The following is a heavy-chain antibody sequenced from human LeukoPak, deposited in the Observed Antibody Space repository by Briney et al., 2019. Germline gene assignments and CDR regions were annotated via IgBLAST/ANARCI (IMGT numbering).Heavy chain of an antibody. CDR1: GFTFSSYG. V-gene: IGHV3-30*18. CDR3: AKDGLAAAGTQEY. CDR2: ISYDGSNK. D-gene: IGHD6-13*01. Sequence: PGGSLRLSCAASGFTFSSYGMHWVRQAPGKGLEWVAVISYDGSNKYYADSVKGRFTISRDNSKNTLYLQMNSLRAEDTAVYYCAKDGLAAAGTQEYWGQGTLVTVSS. J-gene: IGHJ4*02.